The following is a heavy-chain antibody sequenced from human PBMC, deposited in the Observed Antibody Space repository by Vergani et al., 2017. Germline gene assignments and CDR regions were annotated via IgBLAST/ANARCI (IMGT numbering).Heavy chain of an antibody. CDR2: IYYSGST. D-gene: IGHD5-18*01. V-gene: IGHV4-39*01. CDR3: ARHVGRRGYSYGYDY. J-gene: IGHJ4*02. Sequence: QVQLQESGPGLVKPSETLSLTCTVSGGSISSSSYYWGWIRQPPGKGLEWIGSIYYSGSTYYNPSLKSRVTISVDTSKNQFSLKLSSVTAADTAVYYCARHVGRRGYSYGYDYWGQGTLVTVSS. CDR1: GGSISSSSYY.